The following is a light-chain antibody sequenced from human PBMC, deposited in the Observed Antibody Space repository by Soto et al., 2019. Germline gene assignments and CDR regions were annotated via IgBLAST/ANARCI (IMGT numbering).Light chain of an antibody. CDR1: SSNIGINY. CDR3: AAWDDSLNGVL. V-gene: IGLV1-47*01. Sequence: QPVLTQPPSASGTPGQRVTISCSGSSSNIGINYVYWYQQLPGTAPKLLIYRNNQRPSGVPDRFSGSKSGTSASLAISGLRSDDEADYYCAAWDDSLNGVLFGGGTKLTVL. J-gene: IGLJ2*01. CDR2: RNN.